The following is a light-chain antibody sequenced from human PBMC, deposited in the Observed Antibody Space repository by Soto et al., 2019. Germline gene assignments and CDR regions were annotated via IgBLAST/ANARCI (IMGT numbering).Light chain of an antibody. CDR1: SSNIGAGYD. J-gene: IGLJ2*01. CDR2: GNN. CDR3: QSYDSSLSGSV. V-gene: IGLV1-40*01. Sequence: QSVLTQPPSVSGAPRQRVTIPCTGSSSNIGAGYDVHWYQQLPGTAPNLLIYGNNNRPSGVPGRFSGSKSGISASLAITGLQTEDEADYYCQSYDSSLSGSVFGGGTKLTVL.